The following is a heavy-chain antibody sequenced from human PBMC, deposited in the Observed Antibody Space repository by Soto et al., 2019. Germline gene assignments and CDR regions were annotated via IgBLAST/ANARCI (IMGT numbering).Heavy chain of an antibody. V-gene: IGHV3-48*02. J-gene: IGHJ6*02. CDR3: ARGFDLQYGMDV. CDR2: ISGSSNTI. D-gene: IGHD3-10*01. CDR1: GFTLSTYS. Sequence: EVQLVESGGGLIQRGGSLRLSCAASGFTLSTYSLNWVRQAPRKGLEWLSYISGSSNTICYADSVKGRFTISRDNAKNSLYLQMNSLRDEDTAVYFCARGFDLQYGMDVWGQGTTVTVSS.